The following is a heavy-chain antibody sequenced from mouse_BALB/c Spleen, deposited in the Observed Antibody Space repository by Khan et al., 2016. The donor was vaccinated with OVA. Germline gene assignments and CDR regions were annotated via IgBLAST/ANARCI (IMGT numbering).Heavy chain of an antibody. CDR3: ARGDYYGSSSFAY. Sequence: LVKTGASVKISCKASGYSFTGYYMHWVKQSHGKSLEWIGYISCYNGSTTYNQKFKGKATFTVDTSSRTVYMQFNSLTSEDSAVYYCARGDYYGSSSFAYWGQGTLVTVSA. CDR2: ISCYNGST. CDR1: GYSFTGYY. V-gene: IGHV1S34*01. J-gene: IGHJ3*01. D-gene: IGHD1-1*01.